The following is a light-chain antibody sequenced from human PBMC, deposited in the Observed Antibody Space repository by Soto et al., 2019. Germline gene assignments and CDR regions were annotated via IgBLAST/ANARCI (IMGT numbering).Light chain of an antibody. J-gene: IGKJ4*01. CDR3: QKYNSAPLT. CDR2: ATS. Sequence: DVPMTQSPSSLSAFVGDRVTITCRASQGIAPYLAWFQQKPGKVPKLLIYATSTLQSGVPSRFSGSGSGTDFTITINSLQPEDVGTYYCQKYNSAPLTFGGGTKVEIK. CDR1: QGIAPY. V-gene: IGKV1-27*01.